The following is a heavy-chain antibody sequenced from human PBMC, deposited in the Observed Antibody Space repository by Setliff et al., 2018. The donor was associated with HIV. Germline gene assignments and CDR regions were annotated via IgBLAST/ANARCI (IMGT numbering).Heavy chain of an antibody. D-gene: IGHD3-9*01. V-gene: IGHV4-59*11. CDR1: SGYMSGHF. Sequence: KTSETLSLTCTVSSGYMSGHFWTWIRQTPGEGPEWIGNIYLGETTNYNPSLKSRATISLDTSKRQFSLHLTSVTAADTAIYYCARDPSQYLDFLFDPQPFNVWGHGTMVTVSS. CDR2: IYLGETT. J-gene: IGHJ3*01. CDR3: ARDPSQYLDFLFDPQPFNV.